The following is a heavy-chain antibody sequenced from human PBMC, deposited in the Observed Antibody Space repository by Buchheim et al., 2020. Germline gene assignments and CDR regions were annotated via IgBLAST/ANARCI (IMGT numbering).Heavy chain of an antibody. D-gene: IGHD2-2*03. CDR2: MWYDGSNK. CDR3: ARASGYCSSTSCLSIFDY. J-gene: IGHJ4*02. Sequence: QVQLVESGGGVVQPGRSLRLSCAASGFTFSSYGMHWVRQAPGKGLEWVAVMWYDGSNKYYADSVKGRFTISRDNSKNTLYLQMNSLRAEDTAVYYCARASGYCSSTSCLSIFDYWGQGTL. V-gene: IGHV3-33*01. CDR1: GFTFSSYG.